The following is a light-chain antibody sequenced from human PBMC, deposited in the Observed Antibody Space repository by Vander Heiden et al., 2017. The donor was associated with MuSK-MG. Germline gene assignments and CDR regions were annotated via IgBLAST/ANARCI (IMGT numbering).Light chain of an antibody. CDR2: DVT. CDR1: NGDIGGYSY. CDR3: TSYASSYTLV. V-gene: IGLV2-14*03. J-gene: IGLJ3*02. Sequence: QSSLTHPASVSGSPGQSITISCTGTNGDIGGYSYVSWYQQYPGTAPKLMCYDVTNRPSGVSNRFAGSKSGTTALLTTSGLQAEDEAYYYCTSYASSYTLVFGGGTKLTVL.